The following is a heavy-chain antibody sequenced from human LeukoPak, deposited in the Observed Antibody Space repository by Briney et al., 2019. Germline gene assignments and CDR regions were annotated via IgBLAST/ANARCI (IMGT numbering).Heavy chain of an antibody. CDR2: VKVNGNDI. Sequence: GGSLRLSCAASDFIISDYWMHWVRQAPGKGLVWVSGVKVNGNDIGYVDSVRGRSTISRDNAKNTLYLQLSSLRAEDTAVYYCVRDGAGTTPFDYWGQGTLVTVSS. CDR3: VRDGAGTTPFDY. J-gene: IGHJ4*02. V-gene: IGHV3-74*01. D-gene: IGHD1-7*01. CDR1: DFIISDYW.